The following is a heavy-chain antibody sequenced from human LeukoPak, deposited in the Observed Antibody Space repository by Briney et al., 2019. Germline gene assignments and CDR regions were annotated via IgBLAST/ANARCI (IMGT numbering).Heavy chain of an antibody. V-gene: IGHV4-4*07. Sequence: PSETLSLTCTVSGGFVSSYFWSWIRQPAGKGLEWIGRIYTSGSTNYNPSLKSRVTMSLDTSKNQFSLKLSSVTAADTAVYYCARGRDGNPFNDAFDIWGQGTMVTVSS. CDR2: IYTSGST. CDR1: GGFVSSYF. J-gene: IGHJ3*02. D-gene: IGHD4-23*01. CDR3: ARGRDGNPFNDAFDI.